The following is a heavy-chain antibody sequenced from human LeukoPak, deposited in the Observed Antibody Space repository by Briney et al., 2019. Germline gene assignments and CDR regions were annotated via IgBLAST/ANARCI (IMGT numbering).Heavy chain of an antibody. J-gene: IGHJ6*03. Sequence: GGSLRLSCVASGFTFTDYYMTWIRQAPGEGLEWVSYISSSGTTIYYADSVKGRFTVSRDNAKNSLYLQMNSLRAEDTAVYYCARAEGSDYYYYYMDVWGKGTTVTVSS. CDR1: GFTFTDYY. V-gene: IGHV3-11*04. CDR2: ISSSGTTI. CDR3: ARAEGSDYYYYYMDV.